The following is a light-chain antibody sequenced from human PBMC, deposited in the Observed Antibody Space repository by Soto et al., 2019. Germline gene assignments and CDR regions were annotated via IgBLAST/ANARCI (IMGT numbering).Light chain of an antibody. CDR2: EVS. J-gene: IGLJ2*01. V-gene: IGLV2-14*01. Sequence: QSVLTQPASVSGSPGQSITISCTGTSSDIGGYNYVSWYQLHPGKAPKLMIYEVSHRPSGVSNRFSGSKSGNTASLTISGLQAEDEADYSCSSYTSSSTVTFGAGTQLTVL. CDR3: SSYTSSSTVT. CDR1: SSDIGGYNY.